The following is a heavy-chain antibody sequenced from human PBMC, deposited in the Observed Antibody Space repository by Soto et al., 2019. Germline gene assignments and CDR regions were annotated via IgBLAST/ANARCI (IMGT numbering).Heavy chain of an antibody. CDR2: INHSGST. V-gene: IGHV4-34*01. J-gene: IGHJ4*02. D-gene: IGHD6-13*01. CDR1: GGSFSGYY. CDR3: ARGRSPYYFDD. Sequence: ETLSLTCAVYGGSFSGYYWSWIRQPPGKGLEWIGEINHSGSTNYNPSLKSRVTISVDTSKNQFSLKLSSVTAADTAVYYCARGRSPYYFDDWGQGTLVTVSS.